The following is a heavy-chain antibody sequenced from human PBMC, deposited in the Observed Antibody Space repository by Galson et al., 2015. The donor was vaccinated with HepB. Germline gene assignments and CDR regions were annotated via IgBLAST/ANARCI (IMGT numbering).Heavy chain of an antibody. CDR3: ARERGSGGGIDY. D-gene: IGHD6-19*01. J-gene: IGHJ4*02. Sequence: SLRLSCAASGFTVSSNYMSWVRQAPGKGLEWVSYISSSSSYTNYADSVKGRFTISRDNAKNSLYLQRNSLRAEDTAVYYCARERGSGGGIDYWGQGTLVTVSS. CDR1: GFTVSSNY. CDR2: ISSSSSYT. V-gene: IGHV3-11*05.